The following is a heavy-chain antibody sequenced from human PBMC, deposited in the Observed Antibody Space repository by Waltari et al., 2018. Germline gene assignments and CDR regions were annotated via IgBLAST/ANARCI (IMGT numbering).Heavy chain of an antibody. V-gene: IGHV3-66*02. J-gene: IGHJ6*02. CDR3: AGDLDYNFWSGFGMDV. D-gene: IGHD3-3*01. Sequence: EVQLVESGGGLVQPGGSLRLSCAASGFTVSSNYMNWVRQASGKGLEWISVIYNGGSTNYADSVKGRFTISRDNSKNTLYLQMNSLRTEDTAVYYCAGDLDYNFWSGFGMDVWGQGTTVTVSS. CDR1: GFTVSSNY. CDR2: IYNGGST.